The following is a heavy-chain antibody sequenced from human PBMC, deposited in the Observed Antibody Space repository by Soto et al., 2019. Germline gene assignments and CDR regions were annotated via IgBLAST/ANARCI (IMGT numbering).Heavy chain of an antibody. D-gene: IGHD4-17*01. CDR1: GFTFSSYA. CDR2: ISYDGSNK. Sequence: QVQLVESGGGVVQPGRSLRLSCAASGFTFSSYAMHWVRQAPGKGLEWVAVISYDGSNKYYADSVKGRFTISRDNSKNTLYLQMNSLRAVDTAVYYCAREDGDYVLSPLFAPWGQGTLVTVSS. V-gene: IGHV3-30-3*01. CDR3: AREDGDYVLSPLFAP. J-gene: IGHJ5*02.